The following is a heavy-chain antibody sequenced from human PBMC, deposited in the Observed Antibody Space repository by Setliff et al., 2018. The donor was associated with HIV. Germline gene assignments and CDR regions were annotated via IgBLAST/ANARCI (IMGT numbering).Heavy chain of an antibody. Sequence: SETLSLTCAVYGGSFSGYYWSWIRQNPGTGLEWIGEINDSGSTAYNPSLQSRVTISIDTSRNEFSLKLSSVTAADTALYFCARGARKSHLSMVRGVVTVDHRYYYIDVWGQGTTVTVSS. V-gene: IGHV4-34*01. D-gene: IGHD3-10*01. CDR2: INDSGST. CDR1: GGSFSGYY. J-gene: IGHJ6*03. CDR3: ARGARKSHLSMVRGVVTVDHRYYYIDV.